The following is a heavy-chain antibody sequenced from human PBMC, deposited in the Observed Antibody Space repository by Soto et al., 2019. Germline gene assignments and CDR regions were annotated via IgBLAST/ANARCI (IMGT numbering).Heavy chain of an antibody. CDR3: ARDRVTAQGKGYYYGMDG. CDR1: GGTFSSYA. CDR2: IIPIFGTA. J-gene: IGHJ6*02. D-gene: IGHD3-10*01. V-gene: IGHV1-69*13. Sequence: ASVKVSCKASGGTFSSYAISWVRQAPGQGLEWMGGIIPIFGTANYAQKFQGRVTITADESTSTAYMELSSLRSEDTAVYYCARDRVTAQGKGYYYGMDGWGQGTTVTVSS.